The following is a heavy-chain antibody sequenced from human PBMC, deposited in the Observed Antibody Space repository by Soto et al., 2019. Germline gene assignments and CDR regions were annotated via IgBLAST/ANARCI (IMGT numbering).Heavy chain of an antibody. Sequence: EVQLVESGGDLVQPGGSLRLSCAASGLTFSGYWMHWVRQAPGKGLVWVSRVNSDGTSTAYADSVKGRFTISRDNAKHTLYVQMNSLRAEDTAVYYCARGWTGGYWGQGTLVTVSS. V-gene: IGHV3-74*01. CDR2: VNSDGTST. J-gene: IGHJ4*02. CDR1: GLTFSGYW. CDR3: ARGWTGGY. D-gene: IGHD2-15*01.